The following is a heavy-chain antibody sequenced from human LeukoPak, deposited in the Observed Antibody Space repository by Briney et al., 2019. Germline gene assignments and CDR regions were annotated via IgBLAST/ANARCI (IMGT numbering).Heavy chain of an antibody. V-gene: IGHV4-34*01. CDR3: ARDPYSGSYGNYYYYFMDV. CDR1: GGSFSGYY. D-gene: IGHD1-26*01. CDR2: INHRGST. J-gene: IGHJ6*03. Sequence: SETLSLTCDVYGGSFSGYYWSWIRQPPGKGLEWIGEINHRGSTNYNPSLKSRVTISVDTSKNQFSLRLNSVTAADTAVYYCARDPYSGSYGNYYYYFMDVWGKGTTVTISS.